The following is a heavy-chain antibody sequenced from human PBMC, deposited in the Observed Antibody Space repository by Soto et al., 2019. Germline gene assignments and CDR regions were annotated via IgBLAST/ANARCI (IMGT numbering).Heavy chain of an antibody. V-gene: IGHV3-23*01. CDR3: ETDRTSTSGNRES. CDR2: ISDSGGST. D-gene: IGHD2-2*01. Sequence: PRGCLRVSCCPSVLTFSSYAMSWVRQAPGKRLEWVSAISDSGGSTYYADSMKGWFTISRDNSKNTLYLQMNSLRAEDTAIYYCETDRTSTSGNRESWGQGSLGTVSS. J-gene: IGHJ4*02. CDR1: VLTFSSYA.